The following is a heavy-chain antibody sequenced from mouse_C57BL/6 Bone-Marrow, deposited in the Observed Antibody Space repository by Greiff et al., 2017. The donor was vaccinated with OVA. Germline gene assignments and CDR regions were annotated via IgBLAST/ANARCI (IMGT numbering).Heavy chain of an antibody. CDR1: GYTFTDYY. CDR2: IFPGSGST. V-gene: IGHV1-75*01. Sequence: VQLQESGPELVKPGASVKISCKASGYTFTDYYINWVKQRPGQGLEWIGWIFPGSGSTYYNEKFKGKATLTVDKSSSTAYMLLSSLTSEDSAVYFCAIDGYDGYYAMDYWGQGTSVTVSS. D-gene: IGHD2-2*01. CDR3: AIDGYDGYYAMDY. J-gene: IGHJ4*01.